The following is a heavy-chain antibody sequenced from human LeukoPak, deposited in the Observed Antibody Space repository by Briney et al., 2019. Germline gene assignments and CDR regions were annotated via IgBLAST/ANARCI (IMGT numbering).Heavy chain of an antibody. D-gene: IGHD4-17*01. J-gene: IGHJ6*03. CDR1: GGSISSSSYY. CDR3: ARVTTGYYSYYMDV. V-gene: IGHV4-39*07. CDR2: IYYSGST. Sequence: SETLSLTCTVSGGSISSSSYYWGWIRQPPGKELEWIVSIYYSGSTCYNPSLKSRVTISVDTSKNQFSLKLSSVTAADTAVYYCARVTTGYYSYYMDVWGKGTTVTVSS.